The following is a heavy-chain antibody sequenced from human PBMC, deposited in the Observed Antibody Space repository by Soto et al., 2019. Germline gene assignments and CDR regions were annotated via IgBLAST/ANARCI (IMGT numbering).Heavy chain of an antibody. D-gene: IGHD5-12*01. V-gene: IGHV3-33*08. CDR3: ARDLGIVATVRGPLDY. CDR2: IWYDGSNK. CDR1: GFPFDDFA. J-gene: IGHJ4*02. Sequence: GGSLRLSCAASGFPFDDFAINWVRQAPGKGLEWVAVIWYDGSNKYYADSVKGRFTISRDNSKNTLYLQMNSLRAEDTAVYYCARDLGIVATVRGPLDYWGQGTLVTVSS.